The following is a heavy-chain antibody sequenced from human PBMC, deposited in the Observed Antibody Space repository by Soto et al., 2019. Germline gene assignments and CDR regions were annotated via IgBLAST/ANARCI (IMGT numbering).Heavy chain of an antibody. J-gene: IGHJ4*02. CDR2: ISAHNGNT. CDR3: SRGRYGDY. Sequence: QVHLVQSGAEVKKPGASVMVSCKGSGYTFTSYGITWVRQAPGQGLEWMGWISAHNGNTNYAQKLQGRVTVTTDTSTSTAYMESRSLRSDDTAVYYCSRGRYGDYWGQGALVTVSS. V-gene: IGHV1-18*01. D-gene: IGHD1-1*01. CDR1: GYTFTSYG.